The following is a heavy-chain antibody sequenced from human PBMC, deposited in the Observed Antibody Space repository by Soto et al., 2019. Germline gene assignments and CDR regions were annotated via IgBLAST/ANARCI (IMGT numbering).Heavy chain of an antibody. V-gene: IGHV4-59*01. CDR1: GGSIRSYY. CDR3: ARDLSGYCGTDCYPLDV. J-gene: IGHJ6*02. D-gene: IGHD2-21*02. CDR2: LYNSGST. Sequence: QVRLQESGPGLVKPSETLSLTCTVSGGSIRSYYWSWIRQAPGKGLEWIGYLYNSGSTVYNPSLKSRVTISVDTSKNQFSLKLNSVTAADTAVYYCARDLSGYCGTDCYPLDVWGQGTTVTVSS.